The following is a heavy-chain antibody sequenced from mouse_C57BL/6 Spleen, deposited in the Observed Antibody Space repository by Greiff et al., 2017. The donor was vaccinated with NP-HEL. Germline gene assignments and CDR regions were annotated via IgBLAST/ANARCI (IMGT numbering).Heavy chain of an antibody. CDR3: AREPGGYDAGFDY. CDR1: GFTFSDYY. CDR2: INYDGSST. J-gene: IGHJ2*01. V-gene: IGHV5-16*01. Sequence: EVNVVESEGGLVQPGSSMKLSCTASGFTFSDYYMAWVRQVPEKGLEWVANINYDGSSTYYLDSLKSRFIISRDNAKNILYLQMSSLKSEDTATYYCAREPGGYDAGFDYWGQGTTLTVAS. D-gene: IGHD2-2*01.